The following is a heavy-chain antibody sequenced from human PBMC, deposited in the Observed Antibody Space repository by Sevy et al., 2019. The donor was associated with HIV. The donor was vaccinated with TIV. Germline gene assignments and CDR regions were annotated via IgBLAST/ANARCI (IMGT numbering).Heavy chain of an antibody. Sequence: ASVKVSFKVSGYTLTALSMHWVRQTPGKGLEWMGSFDPEDGERIYAQKFQVRVAMTEDTSTDTAYMGLSSLRSEDTAVYYCATTKDYYESSGDPFDYWGQGTLVTVSS. J-gene: IGHJ4*02. D-gene: IGHD3-22*01. V-gene: IGHV1-24*01. CDR1: GYTLTALS. CDR2: FDPEDGER. CDR3: ATTKDYYESSGDPFDY.